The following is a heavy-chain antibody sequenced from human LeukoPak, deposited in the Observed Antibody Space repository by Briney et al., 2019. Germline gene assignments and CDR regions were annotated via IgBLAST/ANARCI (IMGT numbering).Heavy chain of an antibody. D-gene: IGHD3-3*01. Sequence: SGPALVNPTQTLTLTCTFSGFSLTTSGMGVGWIRQPPGKALEWLALISWDDDKRYSPSLKSRLTITKDTSKNQVVLTMTNVDPVDTATYFCSHRNLEAGNNWLDAWGQGTLVTVSS. J-gene: IGHJ5*02. CDR3: SHRNLEAGNNWLDA. CDR2: ISWDDDK. V-gene: IGHV2-5*02. CDR1: GFSLTTSGMG.